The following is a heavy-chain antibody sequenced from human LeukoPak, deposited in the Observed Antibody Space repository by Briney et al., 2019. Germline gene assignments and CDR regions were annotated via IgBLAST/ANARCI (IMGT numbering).Heavy chain of an antibody. J-gene: IGHJ4*02. CDR1: GFTFSSYA. D-gene: IGHD3-10*01. CDR2: ISGSGGST. V-gene: IGHV3-23*01. Sequence: GGSLRLPCAASGFTFSSYAMSWVRQAPGKGLEWVSAISGSGGSTYYADSVKGRFTISRDNSKNTLYLQMNSLRAEDTAVYYCAKTMVRGVIIRGKIGYFDYWGQGTLVTVSS. CDR3: AKTMVRGVIIRGKIGYFDY.